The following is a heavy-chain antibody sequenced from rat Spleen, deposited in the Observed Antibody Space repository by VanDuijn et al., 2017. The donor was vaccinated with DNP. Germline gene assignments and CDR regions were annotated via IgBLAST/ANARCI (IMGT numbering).Heavy chain of an antibody. CDR3: ATHDYQGAY. D-gene: IGHD1-4*01. Sequence: EVLLVESDGGLVQPGRSLKLSCAASGFTFSDYYMAWVRQAPTKGLEWVATISYDGSRTYFRDSVKGRFTMSRDNAKSTLYLQMGSLRSEDTATYYCATHDYQGAYWGQGTLVTVSS. CDR1: GFTFSDYY. J-gene: IGHJ3*01. V-gene: IGHV5-29*01. CDR2: ISYDGSRT.